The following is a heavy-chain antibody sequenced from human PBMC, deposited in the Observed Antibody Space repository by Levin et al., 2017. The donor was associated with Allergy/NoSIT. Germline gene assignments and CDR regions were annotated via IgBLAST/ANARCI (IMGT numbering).Heavy chain of an antibody. D-gene: IGHD3-10*01. V-gene: IGHV3-30*03. CDR3: ASRGSLDH. CDR2: ITSDGTNK. J-gene: IGHJ4*02. CDR1: GLRFSDYG. Sequence: GESLKISCSASGLRFSDYGMHWVRQAPDSGLEWVTLITSDGTNKFYADSVRGRLIVSRDNARNLLFLQLNSLRPEDTAVYYCASRGSLDHWGQGTLVTVSS.